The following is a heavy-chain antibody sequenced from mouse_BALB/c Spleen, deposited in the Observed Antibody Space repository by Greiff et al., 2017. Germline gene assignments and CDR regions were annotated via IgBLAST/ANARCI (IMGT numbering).Heavy chain of an antibody. J-gene: IGHJ4*01. Sequence: EVKLVESGGGLVQPGGSRKLSCAASGFTFSSFGMHWVRQAPEKGLEWVAYISSGSSTIYYADTVKGRFTISRDNPKNTLFLQMTSLRSEDTAMYYCASGVPYAMDYWGQGTSVTVSS. V-gene: IGHV5-17*02. CDR2: ISSGSSTI. CDR3: ASGVPYAMDY. CDR1: GFTFSSFG.